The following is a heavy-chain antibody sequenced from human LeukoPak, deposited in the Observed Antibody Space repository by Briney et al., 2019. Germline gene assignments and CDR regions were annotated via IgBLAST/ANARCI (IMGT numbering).Heavy chain of an antibody. V-gene: IGHV3-7*04. J-gene: IGHJ4*02. CDR3: ARGSGSSDY. CDR2: IKQDGSEE. D-gene: IGHD1-26*01. Sequence: GGSLRLSCAASGFTFSNYWMNWVRQAPGKGPEWVAVIKQDGSEEYFVDSVKGRFTISRDNARNSLYLQMNSLRADDTAVYYCARGSGSSDYWGQGTLVTVSS. CDR1: GFTFSNYW.